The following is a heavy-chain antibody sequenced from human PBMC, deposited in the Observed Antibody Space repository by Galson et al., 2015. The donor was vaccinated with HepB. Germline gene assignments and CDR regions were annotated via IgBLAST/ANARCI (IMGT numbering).Heavy chain of an antibody. Sequence: SLRLSCAASGFSFITNTMHWVRQAPGKGLQYVSGISSGGSSTYYADSVKGRFTFSRDNSKNTVYLQMSSLRPEDTAIYYCVKGGLYIHTHLDYWGQGTLVSVSS. J-gene: IGHJ4*02. D-gene: IGHD1-14*01. CDR1: GFSFITNT. V-gene: IGHV3-64D*06. CDR3: VKGGLYIHTHLDY. CDR2: ISSGGSST.